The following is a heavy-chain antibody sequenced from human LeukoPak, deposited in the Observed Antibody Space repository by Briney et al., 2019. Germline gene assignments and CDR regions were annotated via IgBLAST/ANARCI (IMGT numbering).Heavy chain of an antibody. J-gene: IGHJ6*02. CDR2: IYYSGST. V-gene: IGHV4-59*01. D-gene: IGHD1-26*01. CDR1: GGSTSNYY. CDR3: ARVGGTNYYYYGMDV. Sequence: SETLSLTCTVSGGSTSNYYWSWIRQPPGKGLEWIGYIYYSGSTNYNPSLKSRVTISVDTSKNQFSLKLSPVTAADTAVYYCARVGGTNYYYYGMDVWGQGTTVTVSS.